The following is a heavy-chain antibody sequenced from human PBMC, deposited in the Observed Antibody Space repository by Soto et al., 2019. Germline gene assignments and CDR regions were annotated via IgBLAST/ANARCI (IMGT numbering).Heavy chain of an antibody. Sequence: QITLKESGPTLVKPTQTLTLTCTFSGFSLSTSGVGVGWIRQPPGKALEWLALIYWDDDKRYSPSLKSRLTNTKDTSKTQVVLTMTNMAPVDTATYYCAHAAPTVTLGGWFDPWGQGTLVTVSS. D-gene: IGHD4-17*01. V-gene: IGHV2-5*02. J-gene: IGHJ5*02. CDR1: GFSLSTSGVG. CDR2: IYWDDDK. CDR3: AHAAPTVTLGGWFDP.